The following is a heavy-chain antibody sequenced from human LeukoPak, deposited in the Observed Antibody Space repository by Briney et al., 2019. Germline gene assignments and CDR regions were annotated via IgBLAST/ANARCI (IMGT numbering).Heavy chain of an antibody. CDR3: ARGPNGLLWFGELYPWFDP. J-gene: IGHJ5*02. Sequence: PSETLSLTCAVYGGSFSGYYWSWIRQPPGKGLEWIGAINHSGSTNYNPSLKSRVTISVDTSKNQFSLKLSSVTAADTAVYYCARGPNGLLWFGELYPWFDPWGQGTLVTVSS. D-gene: IGHD3-10*01. CDR1: GGSFSGYY. CDR2: INHSGST. V-gene: IGHV4-34*01.